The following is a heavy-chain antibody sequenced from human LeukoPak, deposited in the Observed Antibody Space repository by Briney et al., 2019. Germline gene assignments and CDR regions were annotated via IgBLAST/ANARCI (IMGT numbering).Heavy chain of an antibody. CDR3: TRDSPPDY. V-gene: IGHV3-48*01. Sequence: GGSLRLSCAASGFIVSSNYMSWVRQAPGKGLEWVSYISSSSSTIYYADSVKGRFTISRDNAKNSLYLQMNSLRAEDTAIYYCTRDSPPDYWGQGTLVTVSS. CDR1: GFIVSSNY. J-gene: IGHJ4*02. CDR2: ISSSSSTI.